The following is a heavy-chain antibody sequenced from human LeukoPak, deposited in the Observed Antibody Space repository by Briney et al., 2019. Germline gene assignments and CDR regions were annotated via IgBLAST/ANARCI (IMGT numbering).Heavy chain of an antibody. D-gene: IGHD1-26*01. Sequence: QPGGSLRLYCAASGFTFSSYWMHWVRQAPGKGLVWVTRINSDGSSTSYADSVKGRFTISRDNAKNTLYLQMNSLRAEDTAVYYCATSIVGEDYWGQRTLVTVSS. V-gene: IGHV3-74*01. J-gene: IGHJ4*02. CDR1: GFTFSSYW. CDR2: INSDGSST. CDR3: ATSIVGEDY.